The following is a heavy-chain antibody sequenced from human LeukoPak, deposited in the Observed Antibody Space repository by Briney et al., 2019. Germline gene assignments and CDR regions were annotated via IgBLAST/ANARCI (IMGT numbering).Heavy chain of an antibody. Sequence: GGSLRLSCAASAFTFSNYGIHGVRQAPPKGLAGVAFIRYDGSNKNYAHSVKGRFTISRDNSKNTLYLQMNRLRAEDTAVYYCARADPSSSWHQFDYWGQGTLVTVSS. V-gene: IGHV3-30*02. CDR2: IRYDGSNK. D-gene: IGHD6-13*01. CDR1: AFTFSNYG. J-gene: IGHJ4*02. CDR3: ARADPSSSWHQFDY.